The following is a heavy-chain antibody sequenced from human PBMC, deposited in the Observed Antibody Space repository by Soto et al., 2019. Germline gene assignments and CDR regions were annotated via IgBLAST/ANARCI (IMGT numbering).Heavy chain of an antibody. CDR2: FSGSDGRA. Sequence: PGGSLRLSCAASGFSFSSNAMNWVRQTPGKGLEWVSAFSGSDGRAFYADSAKGRFTVSGDNSKSTLYLQMNSLRAEDTAVYYCAKDLASETLTFFDHWGQGTLVTVSS. V-gene: IGHV3-23*01. CDR1: GFSFSSNA. D-gene: IGHD2-21*01. J-gene: IGHJ4*02. CDR3: AKDLASETLTFFDH.